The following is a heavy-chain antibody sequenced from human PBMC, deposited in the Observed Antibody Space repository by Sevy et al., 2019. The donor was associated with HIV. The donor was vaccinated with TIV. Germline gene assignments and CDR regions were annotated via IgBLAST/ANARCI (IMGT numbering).Heavy chain of an antibody. V-gene: IGHV3-21*01. CDR1: GFTFSSYS. D-gene: IGHD6-25*01. J-gene: IGHJ6*02. Sequence: GGSLRLSCAASGFTFSSYSMNWVRQAPGKGLEWVSSISTINNYIYYADSMKGRLTISSDNAKNSLFLQMNSLRAEDTAVYYCARMGGLTDNGMDVWGQGTTVTVSS. CDR2: ISTINNYI. CDR3: ARMGGLTDNGMDV.